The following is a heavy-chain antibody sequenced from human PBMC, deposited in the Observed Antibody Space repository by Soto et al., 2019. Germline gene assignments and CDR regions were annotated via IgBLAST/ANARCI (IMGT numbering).Heavy chain of an antibody. CDR3: ARAGPSLCSSSGNWFDP. J-gene: IGHJ5*02. Sequence: SVKVSCKASGGTFSSYAISWVRQAPGQGLEWMGGIIPIFGTANYAQKFQGRVTITADESTSTAYMELSSLRSEDTAVYYCARAGPSLCSSSGNWFDPWGQGTLVTVSS. CDR2: IIPIFGTA. V-gene: IGHV1-69*13. D-gene: IGHD6-6*01. CDR1: GGTFSSYA.